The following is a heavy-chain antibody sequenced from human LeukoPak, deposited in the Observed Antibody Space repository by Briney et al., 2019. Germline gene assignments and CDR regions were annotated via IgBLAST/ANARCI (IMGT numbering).Heavy chain of an antibody. D-gene: IGHD2-15*01. V-gene: IGHV3-33*08. CDR1: GFTFSSYG. J-gene: IGHJ2*01. CDR3: ARDLRWSHYWYFDL. Sequence: GGSLRLSCAASGFTFSSYGMHWVRQAPGKGLGGVAVIWYDGSSKYYADSVKGRFTISRDNSKNTLYLQMNSLRAEDTAVYYCARDLRWSHYWYFDLWGRGALVAVAS. CDR2: IWYDGSSK.